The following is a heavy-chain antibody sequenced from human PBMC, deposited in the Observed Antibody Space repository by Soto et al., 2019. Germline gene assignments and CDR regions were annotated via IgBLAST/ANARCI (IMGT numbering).Heavy chain of an antibody. CDR3: ASFYDYGSGSYYKTDYYYGMDV. CDR1: GYTFTSSG. D-gene: IGHD3-10*01. Sequence: ASVKVSCRASGYTFTSSGISWVRQAPGQGLEWMGWISAYNGNTNYAQKLQGRVTMTTDTSTSTAYMELRSLRSDDTAVYYCASFYDYGSGSYYKTDYYYGMDVWGQGTTVTVSS. J-gene: IGHJ6*02. V-gene: IGHV1-18*01. CDR2: ISAYNGNT.